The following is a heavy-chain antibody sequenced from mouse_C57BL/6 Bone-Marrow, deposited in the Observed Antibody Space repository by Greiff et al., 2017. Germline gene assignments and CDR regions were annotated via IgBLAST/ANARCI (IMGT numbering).Heavy chain of an antibody. CDR2: IDPSDSYT. Sequence: VQLQQPGAELVMPGASVKLSCKASGYTFTSYWMHWVKQRPGQGLEWIGEIDPSDSYTNYNQKFKGQSTLTVYKSSRTAYMQLSSLTSEDSAVYYCGRSEYDFAYWGQVTLVTVSA. J-gene: IGHJ3*01. CDR1: GYTFTSYW. V-gene: IGHV1-69*01. D-gene: IGHD2-10*02. CDR3: GRSEYDFAY.